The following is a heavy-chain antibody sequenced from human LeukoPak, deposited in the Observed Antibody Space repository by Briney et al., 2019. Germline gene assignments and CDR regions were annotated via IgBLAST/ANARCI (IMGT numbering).Heavy chain of an antibody. CDR3: ARVRGYYYDSSGYYPNTCLDY. CDR2: INPSGGST. CDR1: GGTFSSYA. D-gene: IGHD3-22*01. J-gene: IGHJ4*02. V-gene: IGHV1-46*03. Sequence: RASVKVSCKASGGTFSSYAISWVRQAPGQGLEWMGIINPSGGSTSYAQKFQGRVTMTRDTSTSTVYMELSSLRSEDTAVYYCARVRGYYYDSSGYYPNTCLDYWGQGTLVTVSS.